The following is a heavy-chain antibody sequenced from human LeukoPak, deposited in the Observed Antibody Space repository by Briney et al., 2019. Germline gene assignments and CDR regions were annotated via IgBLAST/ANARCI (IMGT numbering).Heavy chain of an antibody. CDR3: ARRRRLAAVGTDAFDI. Sequence: PSETLSLTCTVSGGSISSYFWSWIRQPPGKGMEWIGNIYYSGSTNYNPSLTSRVTISVDTSKTQFSLKLRSVTAADTAVYYCARRRRLAAVGTDAFDIWGQGTVVTVSS. J-gene: IGHJ3*02. CDR2: IYYSGST. D-gene: IGHD6-13*01. V-gene: IGHV4-59*08. CDR1: GGSISSYF.